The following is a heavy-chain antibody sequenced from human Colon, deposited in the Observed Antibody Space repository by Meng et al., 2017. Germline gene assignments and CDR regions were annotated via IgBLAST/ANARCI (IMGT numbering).Heavy chain of an antibody. J-gene: IGHJ4*02. CDR2: VDYSGST. Sequence: QAPVRGSGPGLSRPSGTLSLTCTVSGASVSSGNHYWSWIRQPPGKGLEYIAYVDYSGSTHYNPSLKSRVTMSVDTSKKQLSLKLSSVTAADTAVYYCASSDYYRSDYWGQGTLVTVSS. V-gene: IGHV4-61*01. D-gene: IGHD3-22*01. CDR1: GASVSSGNHY. CDR3: ASSDYYRSDY.